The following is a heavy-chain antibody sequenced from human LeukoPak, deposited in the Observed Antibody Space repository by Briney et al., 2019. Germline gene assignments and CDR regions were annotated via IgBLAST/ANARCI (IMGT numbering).Heavy chain of an antibody. CDR1: GDSISDDY. CDR2: IHSGGTT. CDR3: ARDNGSGYTKGYEHYYYYLDV. V-gene: IGHV4-4*07. Sequence: SEPLSLTCTVSGDSISDDYYTWIRQPAGKGLEWIGRIHSGGTTNYTPSLMSRVTLSIDKSKKHISLRLTTVTAADTALYYCARDNGSGYTKGYEHYYYYLDVWGKGTTVTVSS. D-gene: IGHD3-3*02. J-gene: IGHJ6*03.